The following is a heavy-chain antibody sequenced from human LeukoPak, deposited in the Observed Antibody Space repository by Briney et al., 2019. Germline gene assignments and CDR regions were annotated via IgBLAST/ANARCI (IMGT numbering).Heavy chain of an antibody. Sequence: PGGSLRLSCAASGFTSSSYSMNWVRQAPGKGLEWVSYISSSGSSIYYADSVKGRFTISRDNAQNSLYLQMNSPRAEDTAVYYCARGPRASGWYYFDYWGQGTLVSVSS. CDR3: ARGPRASGWYYFDY. CDR2: ISSSGSSI. D-gene: IGHD6-19*01. J-gene: IGHJ4*02. V-gene: IGHV3-48*01. CDR1: GFTSSSYS.